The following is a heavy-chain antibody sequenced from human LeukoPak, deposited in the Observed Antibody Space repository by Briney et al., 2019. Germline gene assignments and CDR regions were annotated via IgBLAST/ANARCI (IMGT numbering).Heavy chain of an antibody. J-gene: IGHJ4*02. V-gene: IGHV1-18*01. Sequence: ASVKVFCKASGYTFTHYAINWVRQAPGQRREWMGWIRAYNGNTNYAQKLQGRVTMTTDTSTSTAYMELRSLRSDDTAVYYCARDLYSRHYDSSGSNYWGQGTLVTVSS. CDR1: GYTFTHYA. CDR3: ARDLYSRHYDSSGSNY. CDR2: IRAYNGNT. D-gene: IGHD3-22*01.